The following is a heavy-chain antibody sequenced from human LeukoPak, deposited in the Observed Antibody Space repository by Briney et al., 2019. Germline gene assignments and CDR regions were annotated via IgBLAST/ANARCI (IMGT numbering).Heavy chain of an antibody. D-gene: IGHD3-16*02. CDR1: GYTFTGSY. Sequence: ASVKVSCKASGYTFTGSYTHWVRQAPGQGLEWMGWINPNTGGTNYAQKFQGWVTMTRDTSISTAYMELSRLKSDDTAVYYCALDYDYIWGSYRWSFDYWGQGTLVTVSS. J-gene: IGHJ4*02. CDR2: INPNTGGT. CDR3: ALDYDYIWGSYRWSFDY. V-gene: IGHV1-2*04.